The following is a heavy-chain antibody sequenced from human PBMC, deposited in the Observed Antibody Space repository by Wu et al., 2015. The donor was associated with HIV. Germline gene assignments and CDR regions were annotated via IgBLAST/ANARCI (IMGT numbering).Heavy chain of an antibody. CDR1: GYSFTNNY. J-gene: IGHJ3*01. Sequence: QVQLVQSGAEVKRPGSSVKVSCKASGYSFTNNYMHWVRQAPGQGLEWMGIINPNSGSTTYAQKLQGRVTMTRDTSASSIYMELSSLRSEDTAVYYCARARGDYYHSSGYYVGAFDFWGQGTMVTVSS. D-gene: IGHD3-22*01. CDR2: INPNSGST. V-gene: IGHV1-46*03. CDR3: ARARGDYYHSSGYYVGAFDF.